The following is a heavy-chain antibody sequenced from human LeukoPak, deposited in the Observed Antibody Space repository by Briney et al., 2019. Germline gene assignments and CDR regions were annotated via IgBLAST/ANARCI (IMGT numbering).Heavy chain of an antibody. Sequence: GGSLRLSCAASGFTFSSSWMHWVRQAPGKGLVWVSRINSDGSSTSYADSVKGRFTISRDNAKNTLYLQVNSLRAEDTAVYYCARAPDGFGDYVAFDYWGQGTLVTVSS. V-gene: IGHV3-74*01. CDR1: GFTFSSSW. CDR2: INSDGSST. CDR3: ARAPDGFGDYVAFDY. J-gene: IGHJ4*02. D-gene: IGHD4-17*01.